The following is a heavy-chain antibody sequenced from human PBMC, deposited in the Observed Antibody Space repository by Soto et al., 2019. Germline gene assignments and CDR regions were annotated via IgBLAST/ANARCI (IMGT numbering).Heavy chain of an antibody. CDR3: AIFLGLTMVRGPWYFDL. D-gene: IGHD3-10*01. J-gene: IGHJ2*01. CDR1: GGSISSGGYY. V-gene: IGHV4-31*03. Sequence: QVQLQESGPGLVKPSQTLSLTCTVSGGSISSGGYYWSWIRQHPGKGLEWIGYIYYSGSTYYNPSLKSRVTKSVDTSKNQFSLKLSSVTAADTAVYYCAIFLGLTMVRGPWYFDLWGRGTLVTVSS. CDR2: IYYSGST.